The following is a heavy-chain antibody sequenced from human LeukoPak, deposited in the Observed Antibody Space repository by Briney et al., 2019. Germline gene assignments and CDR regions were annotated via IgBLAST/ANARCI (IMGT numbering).Heavy chain of an antibody. CDR3: ARESNDVLDAFDI. CDR2: IYYSGST. CDR1: GGSIISYY. D-gene: IGHD1-1*01. Sequence: SETLSLTCTVSGGSIISYYWSWIRQPPGKGVEWIGYIYYSGSTNYNPSLKSRVTISVDTSKNQFSLKLSSVTAADTAVYYCARESNDVLDAFDIWGQGTMVTVSS. V-gene: IGHV4-59*01. J-gene: IGHJ3*02.